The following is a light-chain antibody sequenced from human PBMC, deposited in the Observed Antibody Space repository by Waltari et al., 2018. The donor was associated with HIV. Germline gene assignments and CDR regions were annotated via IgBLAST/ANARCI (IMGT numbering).Light chain of an antibody. Sequence: EIVLTQSPGTLSLSPGYRATLSCRASQNGSSSYLAWYQQKSGQAPRLLIYAASARATAIPDRFTGSGSGTDFTLTISRLEAEDFAVFYCQQYGSSPWTFGQGTKVEIK. CDR1: QNGSSSY. J-gene: IGKJ1*01. CDR2: AAS. V-gene: IGKV3-20*01. CDR3: QQYGSSPWT.